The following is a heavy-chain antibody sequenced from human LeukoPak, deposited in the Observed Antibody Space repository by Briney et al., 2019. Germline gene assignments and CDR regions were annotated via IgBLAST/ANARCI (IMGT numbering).Heavy chain of an antibody. CDR2: IDWDDDK. J-gene: IGHJ4*02. V-gene: IGHV2-70*11. Sequence: SGPTLVNPTRTLTLTCTFSGVSLSTSGMCVSWIRQPPGKSLEWLARIDWDDDKYYSTSLKTRLTISKDTSKNQVVLTMTNMDPVDTATYYCARIFGDGFPFAYWGQGTLVTVSS. CDR1: GVSLSTSGMC. D-gene: IGHD5-24*01. CDR3: ARIFGDGFPFAY.